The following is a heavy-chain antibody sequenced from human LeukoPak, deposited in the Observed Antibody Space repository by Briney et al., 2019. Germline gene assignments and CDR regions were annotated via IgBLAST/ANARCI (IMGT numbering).Heavy chain of an antibody. CDR3: ARRASARGPPPNDFIYDT. CDR2: IYPGDSDA. J-gene: IGHJ5*02. V-gene: IGHV5-51*01. D-gene: IGHD2-2*01. Sequence: GESLKISCKGSGYSFTAHCIAWVRQVPGKGLEWMGIIYPGDSDARYSPSFQGQVTISVDKSISTAYLHWSSLKASDTAMYFCARRASARGPPPNDFIYDTWGQGTLVTVSS. CDR1: GYSFTAHC.